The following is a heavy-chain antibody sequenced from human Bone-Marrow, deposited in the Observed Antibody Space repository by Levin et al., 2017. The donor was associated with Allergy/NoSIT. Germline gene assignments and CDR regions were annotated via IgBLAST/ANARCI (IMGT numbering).Heavy chain of an antibody. CDR1: GFTFSSYG. CDR3: AKGLSGYDSYGMDV. Sequence: GGSLRLSCAASGFTFSSYGMHWVRQAPGKGLEWVAVISYDGSNKYYADSVKGRFTISRDNSKNTLYLQMNSLRAEDTAVYYCAKGLSGYDSYGMDVWGQGTTVTVSS. D-gene: IGHD5-12*01. CDR2: ISYDGSNK. J-gene: IGHJ6*02. V-gene: IGHV3-30*18.